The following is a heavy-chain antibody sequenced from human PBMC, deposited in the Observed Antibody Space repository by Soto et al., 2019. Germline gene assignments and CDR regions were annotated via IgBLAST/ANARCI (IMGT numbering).Heavy chain of an antibody. Sequence: SGPTLEPTQTLTLTCTFSGFSLSTSGMCVSWIRQPPGKALEWLALIDWDDDKYYSTSLKTRLTISKDTSKNQVVLTMTNMDPVDTATYYCARIPYTIFGVVPRLGYYYGMDVWGQGTTVTVSS. J-gene: IGHJ6*02. CDR2: IDWDDDK. D-gene: IGHD3-3*01. CDR1: GFSLSTSGMC. CDR3: ARIPYTIFGVVPRLGYYYGMDV. V-gene: IGHV2-70*01.